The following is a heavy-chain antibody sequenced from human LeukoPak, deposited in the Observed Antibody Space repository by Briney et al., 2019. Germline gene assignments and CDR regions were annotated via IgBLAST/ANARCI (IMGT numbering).Heavy chain of an antibody. CDR2: TSANNDNT. CDR1: GYTFTNYG. Sequence: ASVKVSCKASGYTFTNYGISWVRQAPGQGLEWMGWTSANNDNTNYGQKLQGRVTMTTDTSTTTAYMELRSLRSEDTAVYYYARGRGYSSGWGCFDPWGQETGVRVS. J-gene: IGHJ5*02. V-gene: IGHV1-18*01. D-gene: IGHD6-19*01. CDR3: ARGRGYSSGWGCFDP.